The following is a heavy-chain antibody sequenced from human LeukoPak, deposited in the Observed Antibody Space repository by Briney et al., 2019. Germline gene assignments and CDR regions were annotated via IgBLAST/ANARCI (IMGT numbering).Heavy chain of an antibody. CDR2: INPNGGGT. CDR1: GYNFIDYY. CDR3: IYDSSGYWSDY. Sequence: ASVKVSCKTSGYNFIDYYVYWVRQAPGQRLEWMGWINPNGGGTNYAQKFQGRVTMTRDTSISTAYMELSRLRSDDTAVYYCIYDSSGYWSDYWGQGTLVTVSS. D-gene: IGHD3-22*01. V-gene: IGHV1-2*02. J-gene: IGHJ4*02.